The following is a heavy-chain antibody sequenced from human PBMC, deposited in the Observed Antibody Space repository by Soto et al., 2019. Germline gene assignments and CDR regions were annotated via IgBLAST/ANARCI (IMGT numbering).Heavy chain of an antibody. D-gene: IGHD2-8*01. CDR2: IYYSGST. CDR3: ASAYGVWAFDF. J-gene: IGHJ3*01. CDR1: GGSISSGGYY. V-gene: IGHV4-31*03. Sequence: QVQLQESGPGLVKPSQTLSLTCTVSGGSISSGGYYWSWIRQHPGKGLEWIGYIYYSGSTYYNPSVENRVSISVDTSKNQFSLKLSSLTASDTALYLCASAYGVWAFDFSGQGTMVTVSS.